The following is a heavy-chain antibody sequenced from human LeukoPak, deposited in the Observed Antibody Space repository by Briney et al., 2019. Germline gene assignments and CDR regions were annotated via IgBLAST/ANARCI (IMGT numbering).Heavy chain of an antibody. CDR1: GFTVSSIY. CDR2: IYNDGNT. D-gene: IGHD6-13*01. V-gene: IGHV3-53*01. CDR3: AGDTHSSNWYDH. J-gene: IGHJ5*02. Sequence: GGSLRLSCAVSGFTVSSIYMSWVRQAPGKGLEWVSFIYNDGNTYYADSVKGRFSISRDSSRNTLYLQMNSLRVEDTAVYYCAGDTHSSNWYDHWGQGTLVTVSS.